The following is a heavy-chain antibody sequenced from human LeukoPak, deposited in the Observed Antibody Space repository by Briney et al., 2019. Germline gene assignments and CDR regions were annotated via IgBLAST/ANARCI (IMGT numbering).Heavy chain of an antibody. D-gene: IGHD2-2*01. J-gene: IGHJ4*02. CDR1: GFTVSSNY. Sequence: PGGSLRLSCAASGFTVSSNYMSWVRQAPGKGLEWVSGISWNSGSIGYADSVKGRFTISRDNAKNSLYLQMNSLRAEDMALYYCAKDGGVFPYCSSTSCYYFDYWGQGTLVTVSS. CDR3: AKDGGVFPYCSSTSCYYFDY. V-gene: IGHV3-9*03. CDR2: ISWNSGSI.